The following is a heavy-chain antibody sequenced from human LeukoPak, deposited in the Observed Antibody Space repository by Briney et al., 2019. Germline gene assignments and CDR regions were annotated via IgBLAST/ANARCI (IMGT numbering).Heavy chain of an antibody. D-gene: IGHD1-1*01. CDR1: GFTFSTYR. CDR3: ARGKYPDNDDYMDV. CDR2: ISSSSRTI. Sequence: GGSLRLSCAASGFTFSTYRMNWVRQAPGKGLEWVSYISSSSRTIYYADSVKGRFTISRDNAKNSLYLQMNSLRAEDTALYYCARGKYPDNDDYMDVWGKGTTVIVSS. V-gene: IGHV3-48*04. J-gene: IGHJ6*03.